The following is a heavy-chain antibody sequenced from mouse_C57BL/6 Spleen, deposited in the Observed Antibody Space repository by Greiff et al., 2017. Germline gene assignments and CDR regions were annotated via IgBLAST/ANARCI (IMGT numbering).Heavy chain of an antibody. V-gene: IGHV5-2*01. D-gene: IGHD4-1*01. CDR2: INSEGGST. CDR1: EYEFPSHD. J-gene: IGHJ1*03. Sequence: EVMLVESGGGLVQPGESLKLSCESNEYEFPSHDLAWVRKTPEKRLELVAAINSEGGSTYYPDTMVRRFIISRDNTKKTLYLQMLSLRSEDTALYYCARQVFPGTGWYFDVWGTGTTVTVSS. CDR3: ARQVFPGTGWYFDV.